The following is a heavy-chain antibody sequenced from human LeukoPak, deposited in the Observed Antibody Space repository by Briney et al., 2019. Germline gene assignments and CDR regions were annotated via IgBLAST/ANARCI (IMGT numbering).Heavy chain of an antibody. J-gene: IGHJ3*02. CDR3: ARELRDAFDM. V-gene: IGHV3-74*01. CDR1: GIDLSPYW. CDR2: IQTDGTTT. D-gene: IGHD2-21*01. Sequence: GGSLRLSCAASGIDLSPYWMYWVRQGPGKGLVWVSRIQTDGTTTNYADSVKGRFSISRDNFRNTLSLQMNSLRVDDTAVYYCARELRDAFDMWGQGTRVTVS.